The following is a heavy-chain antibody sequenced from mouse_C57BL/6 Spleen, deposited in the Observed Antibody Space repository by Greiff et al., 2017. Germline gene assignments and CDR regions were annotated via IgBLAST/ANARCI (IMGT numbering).Heavy chain of an antibody. J-gene: IGHJ2*01. CDR2: IGSGGST. Sequence: QVHLQQSGPGLVQPSQSLSITCTVSGFSLTSYGVHWVRQSPGKGLEWLGVIGSGGSTDYNADFISRLRISKENSKSQVLLKMNSLQAYDTAIYYCASYAFDYWGQGTTLTVSS. CDR3: ASYAFDY. V-gene: IGHV2-2*01. CDR1: GFSLTSYG. D-gene: IGHD1-1*01.